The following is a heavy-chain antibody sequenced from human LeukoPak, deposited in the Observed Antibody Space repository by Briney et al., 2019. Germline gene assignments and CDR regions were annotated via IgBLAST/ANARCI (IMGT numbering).Heavy chain of an antibody. CDR1: GFTFSSYW. CDR2: INQDGSEK. J-gene: IGHJ5*02. V-gene: IGHV3-7*01. CDR3: ARDGSSWPTEGWFDP. D-gene: IGHD6-13*01. Sequence: GGSLRLSCEASGFTFSSYWMNWVRQAPGKGLEWVANINQDGSEKYYVDSVKGRFTISRDNAKNSLYLQMNSLRAEDTAVYYCARDGSSWPTEGWFDPWGQGTLVTVSS.